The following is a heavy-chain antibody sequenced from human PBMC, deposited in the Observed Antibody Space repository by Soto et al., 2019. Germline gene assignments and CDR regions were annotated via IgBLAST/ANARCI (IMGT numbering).Heavy chain of an antibody. Sequence: GGSLRLSCAASGFTFSGSAMHWVRQASGKGLEWVGRIRSKANSYETEYAASVKGRFTISRDASKNTTYLQMNSLKTEDPAVYYCPSTAEQWLVRYFDYWGQGTLVTVSS. V-gene: IGHV3-73*01. CDR1: GFTFSGSA. D-gene: IGHD6-19*01. CDR3: PSTAEQWLVRYFDY. J-gene: IGHJ4*02. CDR2: IRSKANSYET.